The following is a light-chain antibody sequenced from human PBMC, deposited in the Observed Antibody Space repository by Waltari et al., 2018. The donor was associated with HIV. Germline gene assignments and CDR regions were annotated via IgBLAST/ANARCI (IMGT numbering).Light chain of an antibody. CDR2: RNT. J-gene: IGLJ1*01. CDR3: HVWDRATGV. Sequence: YELTQPLSVSVALGQTARIACGGHNIGCKTVHWYQQKPGQAPVLVIYRNTNRPSGIPVRFSSSDSGNTATLTITRAQVGDEADYYCHVWDRATGVFGTGTTVTVL. CDR1: NIGCKT. V-gene: IGLV3-9*01.